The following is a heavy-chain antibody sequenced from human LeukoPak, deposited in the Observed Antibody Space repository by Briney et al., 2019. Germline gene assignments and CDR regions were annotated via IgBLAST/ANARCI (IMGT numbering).Heavy chain of an antibody. CDR3: ARDLMGIAYRGAFYY. V-gene: IGHV3-30*02. CDR1: GFTFSNYG. CDR2: MRYDGRNK. Sequence: HPGGSLRLSCAASGFTFSNYGMHWVRQAPGKGLEWVAFMRYDGRNKYYADSVKGRFTISRDNAKNSLYLQMNSLRAEDTAVYYCARDLMGIAYRGAFYYWGQGTLVTVSS. D-gene: IGHD6-13*01. J-gene: IGHJ4*02.